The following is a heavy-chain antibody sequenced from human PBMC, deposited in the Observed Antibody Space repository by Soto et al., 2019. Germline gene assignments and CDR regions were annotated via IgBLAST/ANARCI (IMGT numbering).Heavy chain of an antibody. V-gene: IGHV3-30-3*01. D-gene: IGHD2-15*01. CDR3: ASVRGGIATLLFCF. Sequence: QVQLVESGGGVVQPGRSLRLSCAASGFTFSSYAMHWVRQAPGTGLEWVAFISYEGSNKYYADSVKGRFTISRDNSKHELYLRMSIQTKAVTLVYYCASVRGGIATLLFCFWGQGPLVNV. CDR2: ISYEGSNK. J-gene: IGHJ4*02. CDR1: GFTFSSYA.